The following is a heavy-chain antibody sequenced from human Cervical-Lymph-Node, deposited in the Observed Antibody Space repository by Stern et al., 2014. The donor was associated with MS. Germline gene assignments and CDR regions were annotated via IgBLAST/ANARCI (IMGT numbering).Heavy chain of an antibody. J-gene: IGHJ6*02. Sequence: EVQLVESGGGLVQFGGSLRLSCTASGFSFSSYAMTWVRQVPGKGLEWVSALSSSGGSTYYADSVKGRFTISRDNSKSTLFLQMNSVKVEDTAVYYCAKEQKAYANLYGMDVWGQGTTVTVSS. CDR3: AKEQKAYANLYGMDV. V-gene: IGHV3-23*04. D-gene: IGHD2-2*01. CDR1: GFSFSSYA. CDR2: LSSSGGST.